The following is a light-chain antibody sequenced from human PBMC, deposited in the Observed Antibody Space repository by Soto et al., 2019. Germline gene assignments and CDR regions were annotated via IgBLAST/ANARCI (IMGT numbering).Light chain of an antibody. CDR3: QQSYCAPPLT. J-gene: IGKJ4*01. Sequence: DIQMTQSPSSLSASVGDRVTITCRASQNIDIFLNWYNQKPGRAPNLLIYGASTLQNGVPSRFSGSGSGTDFSLTISSLQREDVGPYYCQQSYCAPPLTFGAGTNVDIK. V-gene: IGKV1-39*01. CDR2: GAS. CDR1: QNIDIF.